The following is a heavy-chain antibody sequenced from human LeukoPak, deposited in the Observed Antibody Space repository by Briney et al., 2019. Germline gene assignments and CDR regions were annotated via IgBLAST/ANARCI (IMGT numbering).Heavy chain of an antibody. CDR2: MNPNSGNT. CDR1: GYTFTSND. V-gene: IGHV1-8*01. Sequence: GASVKVSCKASGYTFTSNDINWVRQATGQGLEWMGWMNPNSGNTGYAQKFQGRLTMTRNTSISTAYMELSSLRSEDTAVYYCARVFSEDPGYSGYDYGYWGQGTLVTVSS. J-gene: IGHJ4*02. D-gene: IGHD5-12*01. CDR3: ARVFSEDPGYSGYDYGY.